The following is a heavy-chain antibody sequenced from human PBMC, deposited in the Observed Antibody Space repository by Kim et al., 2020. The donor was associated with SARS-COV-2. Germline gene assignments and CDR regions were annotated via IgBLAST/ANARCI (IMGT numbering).Heavy chain of an antibody. Sequence: GGSLRLSCAASGFTFSSYSMNWVRQAPGKGLEWVSSISSSSSYIYYADSVKGRFTISRDNAKNSLYLQMNSLRAEDTAVYYCARDYGDVLLWFGDWGQGTLVTVSS. CDR1: GFTFSSYS. CDR2: ISSSSSYI. J-gene: IGHJ4*02. V-gene: IGHV3-21*04. D-gene: IGHD3-10*01. CDR3: ARDYGDVLLWFGD.